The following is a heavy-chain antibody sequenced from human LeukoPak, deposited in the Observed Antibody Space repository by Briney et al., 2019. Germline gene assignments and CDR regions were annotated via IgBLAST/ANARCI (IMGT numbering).Heavy chain of an antibody. CDR1: GGSISSGGYY. CDR2: IYYSGST. J-gene: IGHJ4*02. Sequence: SETLSLTCTVSGGSISSGGYYWSWIRQHPGKGLEWIGYIYYSGSTYYNPSLKSRVTISVVRSKNQFSLKLSSVTAADTAVYYCARGYSSGWYGGNDYWGQGPLVTVSS. CDR3: ARGYSSGWYGGNDY. D-gene: IGHD6-19*01. V-gene: IGHV4-31*03.